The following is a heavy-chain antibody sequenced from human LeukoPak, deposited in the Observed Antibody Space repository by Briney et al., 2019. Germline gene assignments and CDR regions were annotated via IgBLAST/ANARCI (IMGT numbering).Heavy chain of an antibody. CDR1: GFNFRSYG. CDR3: ARDGYAKFDY. D-gene: IGHD5-18*01. Sequence: PGGSLRLSCAASGFNFRSYGMNWVRQAPGKGLEWVSYISSSTINIYYADSVKGRFTISRDDAKNSLYLQMNSLRDEDTAVYYCARDGYAKFDYWGQGTLVTVSS. CDR2: ISSSTINI. V-gene: IGHV3-48*02. J-gene: IGHJ4*02.